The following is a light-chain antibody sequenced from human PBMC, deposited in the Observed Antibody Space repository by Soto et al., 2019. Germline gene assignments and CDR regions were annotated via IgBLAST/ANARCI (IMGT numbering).Light chain of an antibody. J-gene: IGKJ2*01. Sequence: EIVLTQSPGTLSLSPGERATLSCRASQSVSSSYLAWDQQKPGQAPRLLIYGASSRATGIPDMFSGSGSGTDFTLTISRLEPEDFAVYYCHQYGSSRWHTFGQGTKLEIK. CDR3: HQYGSSRWHT. V-gene: IGKV3-20*01. CDR1: QSVSSSY. CDR2: GAS.